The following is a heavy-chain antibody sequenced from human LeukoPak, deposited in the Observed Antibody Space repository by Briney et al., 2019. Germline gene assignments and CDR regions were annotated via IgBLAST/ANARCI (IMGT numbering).Heavy chain of an antibody. D-gene: IGHD4-17*01. V-gene: IGHV1-3*01. CDR2: INAGNGNT. CDR1: GYTFTIYA. J-gene: IGHJ6*02. CDR3: ARGVTVTRGPTYYYYGMDV. Sequence: GASVKVSCKASGYTFTIYAMHWVRQAPGQRLEWMGWINAGNGNTKYSQKFQGRVTITRDTSASTAYMELSSLRSEDTAVYYCARGVTVTRGPTYYYYGMDVWGQGTTVTVSS.